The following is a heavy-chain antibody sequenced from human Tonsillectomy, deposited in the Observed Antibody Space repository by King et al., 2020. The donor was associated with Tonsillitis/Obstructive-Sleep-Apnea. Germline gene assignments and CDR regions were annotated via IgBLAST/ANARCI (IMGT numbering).Heavy chain of an antibody. V-gene: IGHV3-23*04. J-gene: IGHJ6*03. CDR1: GFTFSSYA. D-gene: IGHD2-15*01. Sequence: QLVQSGGGLVQPGGSLRLSCAASGFTFSSYAMSWVRQAPGKGLEWVSAISGSGGSTYYADSVKGRCTISRDNSKNTLDLQMNSLRAEDTAVYYCAKDLGGNHHCSGGSCYSGGYYYYYMDVWGKGTTVTVSS. CDR2: ISGSGGST. CDR3: AKDLGGNHHCSGGSCYSGGYYYYYMDV.